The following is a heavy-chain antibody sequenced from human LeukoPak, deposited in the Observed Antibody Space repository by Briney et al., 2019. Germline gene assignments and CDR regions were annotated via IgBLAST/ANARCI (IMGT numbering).Heavy chain of an antibody. CDR2: IYHSGST. CDR3: ARGRVSSSTWYSTYYYYFYMDV. J-gene: IGHJ6*03. Sequence: SETLSLTCAVSGGSISSSNWWSWVRQPPGKGLEWIGEIYHSGSTNYNPSLKSRVTISVDKSKNQFSLKLSSVTAADTAVYFCARGRVSSSTWYSTYYYYFYMDVWGKGTTVTVSS. CDR1: GGSISSSNW. V-gene: IGHV4-4*02. D-gene: IGHD1-1*01.